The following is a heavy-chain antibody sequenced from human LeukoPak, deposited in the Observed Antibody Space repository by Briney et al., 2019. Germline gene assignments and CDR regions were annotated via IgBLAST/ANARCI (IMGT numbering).Heavy chain of an antibody. Sequence: SQALSLICTVSGDSINTCTYYWSWIRQHTGKDLVWIGNIYYNGVTYYNPFLQSRITLSVDTSKNQFSLRLSSVTAADTAVYYCAREMGDGDLGDRRLKIYYFSYMDVWGKGTTVIVSS. CDR2: IYYNGVT. D-gene: IGHD4-17*01. CDR1: GDSINTCTYY. J-gene: IGHJ6*03. V-gene: IGHV4-31*03. CDR3: AREMGDGDLGDRRLKIYYFSYMDV.